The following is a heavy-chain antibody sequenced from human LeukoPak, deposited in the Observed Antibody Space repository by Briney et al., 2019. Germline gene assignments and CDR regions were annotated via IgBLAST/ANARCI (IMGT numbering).Heavy chain of an antibody. CDR1: GFTFSSYA. CDR3: AKDPIYYVSGRFDI. V-gene: IGHV3-23*01. D-gene: IGHD3-10*01. Sequence: PGGSLRLSCAASGFTFSSYAMSWVRQAPGKGLEWVSTISGNGDSTYYGDSVKGRLTISRDKSKITLYLQMNSLRAEDTAVYYCAKDPIYYVSGRFDIWGQGTMVTVSS. J-gene: IGHJ3*02. CDR2: ISGNGDST.